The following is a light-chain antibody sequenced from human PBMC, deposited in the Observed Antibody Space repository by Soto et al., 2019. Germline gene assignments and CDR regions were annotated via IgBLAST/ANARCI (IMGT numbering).Light chain of an antibody. J-gene: IGLJ1*01. CDR3: CSYAGSRTPLYV. Sequence: QSALTQPPSVSGSPGQSITISCTGTSSDVGSYNLVSWYQQHPGKAPKLLIYEGSKRPSGVSNRFSGSKSGNTASLTISGLQAEDEADYYCCSYAGSRTPLYVFGTGTKLTVL. V-gene: IGLV2-23*01. CDR2: EGS. CDR1: SSDVGSYNL.